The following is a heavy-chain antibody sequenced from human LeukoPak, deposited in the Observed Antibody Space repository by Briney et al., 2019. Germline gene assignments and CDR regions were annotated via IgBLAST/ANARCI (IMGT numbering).Heavy chain of an antibody. CDR3: ARGDYDINPNWFDP. CDR1: GYTFTSYG. Sequence: ASVKVSCKASGYTFTSYGISWVRQAPGQGLEWMGWISAYNGNTNYAQKLQGRVTMTTDTSTSTAYMELSSLRSEDTAVYYCARGDYDINPNWFDPWGQGTLVTVSS. V-gene: IGHV1-18*01. D-gene: IGHD3-9*01. CDR2: ISAYNGNT. J-gene: IGHJ5*02.